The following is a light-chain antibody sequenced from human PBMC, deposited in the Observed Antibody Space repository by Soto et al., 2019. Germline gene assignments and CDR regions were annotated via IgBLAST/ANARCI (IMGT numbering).Light chain of an antibody. V-gene: IGKV3-11*01. CDR3: QHRSNWYT. Sequence: EIVLTQSPATLSLSPGERATLSCRASQSVSSYLAWYQHKPGQAPRLLIYDASNRATGIPARFSGSGSGTDFTLTISSQEPEDFAVYYCQHRSNWYTFGQGTKLEIK. CDR2: DAS. J-gene: IGKJ2*01. CDR1: QSVSSY.